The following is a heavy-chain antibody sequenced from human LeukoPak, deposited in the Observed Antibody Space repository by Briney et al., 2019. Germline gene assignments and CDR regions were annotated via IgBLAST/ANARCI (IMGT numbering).Heavy chain of an antibody. Sequence: SETLSLTCTVSGGSISSSSYYWGWIRQPPGKGLEWIGSIYYSGNTYYNPSLKSRVTISVDTSKNQFSLKLSSVTAADTAVYYCARHEVVAATACDYWGQGTLVTVSS. J-gene: IGHJ4*02. CDR2: IYYSGNT. V-gene: IGHV4-39*01. CDR3: ARHEVVAATACDY. D-gene: IGHD2-15*01. CDR1: GGSISSSSYY.